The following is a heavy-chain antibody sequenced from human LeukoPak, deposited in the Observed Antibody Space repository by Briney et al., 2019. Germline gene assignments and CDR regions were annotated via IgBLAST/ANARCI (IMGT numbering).Heavy chain of an antibody. J-gene: IGHJ4*02. CDR1: GFTFSSYV. Sequence: GGSLRLSCATSGFTFSSYVMNWVRQAPGKGLEWVSTISSTSSHMYYADSVKGRFTISRDNAKNSLYLQMNSLRAEDTAVYYCARVLVSGTRIFDYWGQGALVTVSS. CDR3: ARVLVSGTRIFDY. CDR2: ISSTSSHM. V-gene: IGHV3-21*01. D-gene: IGHD3-3*01.